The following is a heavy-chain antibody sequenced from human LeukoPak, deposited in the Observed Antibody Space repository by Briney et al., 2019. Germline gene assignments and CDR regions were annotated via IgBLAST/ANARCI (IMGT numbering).Heavy chain of an antibody. CDR2: IKQDGSET. V-gene: IGHV3-7*01. CDR3: SRSGFGPRYYSDY. Sequence: GGSLRLSCAASGFTFGSYWMTWVRQAPGKGLAWVANIKQDGSETYYVDSVKGRFTISRDNTKDSLYLQMNSLRVEDTAVYYCSRSGFGPRYYSDYWGQGTLVTVPS. CDR1: GFTFGSYW. J-gene: IGHJ4*02. D-gene: IGHD3-10*01.